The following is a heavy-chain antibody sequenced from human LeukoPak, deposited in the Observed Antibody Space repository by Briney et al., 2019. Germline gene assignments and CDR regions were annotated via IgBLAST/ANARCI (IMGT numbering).Heavy chain of an antibody. CDR3: AKHHGGNEGSYYYGMDV. D-gene: IGHD4-23*01. Sequence: PGGSLRLSCAVSGFTFSSYGMSWVRQAPGKGLEWVSVIGGSGGSIYYADSVKGRFTISRDNSKNTLSLQMSSLRAEDTAVYYCAKHHGGNEGSYYYGMDVWGQGTTVTVSS. J-gene: IGHJ6*02. CDR2: IGGSGGSI. CDR1: GFTFSSYG. V-gene: IGHV3-23*01.